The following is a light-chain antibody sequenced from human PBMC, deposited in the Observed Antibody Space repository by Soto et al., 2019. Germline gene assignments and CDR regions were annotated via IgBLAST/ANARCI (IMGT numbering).Light chain of an antibody. Sequence: EIVMTQSPATLSVSPGERATLSCRASQSVSSNLAWYQQKPGQAPRLLIYGASTRATGIPARFSGSGSGTEFTPTISSLQSEDFAVYYGQQYNNWPPMAFGQGTKVEIK. V-gene: IGKV3-15*01. CDR3: QQYNNWPPMA. J-gene: IGKJ1*01. CDR2: GAS. CDR1: QSVSSN.